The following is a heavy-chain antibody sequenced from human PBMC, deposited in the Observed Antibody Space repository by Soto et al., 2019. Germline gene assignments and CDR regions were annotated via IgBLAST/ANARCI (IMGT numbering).Heavy chain of an antibody. CDR3: ARERGTNYYYYYGMDV. CDR2: ISSSGSTI. D-gene: IGHD3-16*01. V-gene: IGHV3-48*03. Sequence: EVQLVESGGGLVKPGGSLRLSCAASGFTFSHFEMNWVRQAPGKGLEWVSYISSSGSTIYSADSVKGRFTISRDNAKNSLYLHMNSLRAEDTAVYYCARERGTNYYYYYGMDVCGQGTTVTVSS. J-gene: IGHJ6*02. CDR1: GFTFSHFE.